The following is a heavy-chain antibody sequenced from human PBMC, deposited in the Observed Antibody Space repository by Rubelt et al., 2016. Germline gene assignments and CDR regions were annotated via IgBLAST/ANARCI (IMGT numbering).Heavy chain of an antibody. Sequence: VQLVQSGAEVKKPGASVKVSCKASGYTFTSYDINWVRQATGQGLEWMGWMNPNSGGTNYAQKCQGMVTRTRDTSCSTAYMELSRLTSDDTAVYYCARGNSGYDYGLDYWGQGTLVTVSS. CDR1: GYTFTSYD. CDR3: ARGNSGYDYGLDY. CDR2: MNPNSGGT. J-gene: IGHJ4*02. V-gene: IGHV1-2*02. D-gene: IGHD5-12*01.